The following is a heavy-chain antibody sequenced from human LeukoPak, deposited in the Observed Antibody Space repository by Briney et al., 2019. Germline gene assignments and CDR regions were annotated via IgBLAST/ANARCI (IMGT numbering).Heavy chain of an antibody. CDR2: ISPSATTI. V-gene: IGHV3-48*01. D-gene: IGHD6-6*01. J-gene: IGHJ4*02. Sequence: GGSLRLSCVDSGTTFSRYWMSWVRQAPGKGLEWVSYISPSATTIYYADSVKGRFTISRDNAKNSLYLQMNSLRAEDTAVYYCAREYSSSSGRSFDYWGQGTLVTVSS. CDR3: AREYSSSSGRSFDY. CDR1: GTTFSRYW.